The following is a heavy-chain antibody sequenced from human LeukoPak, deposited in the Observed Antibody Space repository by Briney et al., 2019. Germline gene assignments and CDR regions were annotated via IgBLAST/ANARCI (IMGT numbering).Heavy chain of an antibody. CDR3: ARERAQGTVVVIWSGYYFDY. CDR1: GFTFSSYW. D-gene: IGHD3-22*01. CDR2: INSDGSST. Sequence: GGSLRLSCAASGFTFSSYWMHWVRQAPGKGLVWVSRINSDGSSTSYADSVKGRFTISRDNAKNSLYLQMNSLRAEDTAVYYCARERAQGTVVVIWSGYYFDYWGQGTLVTVSS. J-gene: IGHJ4*02. V-gene: IGHV3-74*01.